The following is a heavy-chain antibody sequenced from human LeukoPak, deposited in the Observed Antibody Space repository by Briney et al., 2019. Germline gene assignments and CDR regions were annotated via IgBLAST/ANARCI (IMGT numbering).Heavy chain of an antibody. J-gene: IGHJ3*01. Sequence: GGSLRLSCAASGFTFSPYTMHWFRQPPGKGLEWVSYINSGSTTIYYADSVKGRFTISRDNAKNSVYLHLNSLRAEDTAVYYCARDSSVCEFDVWGQGTLVTVSS. V-gene: IGHV3-48*01. CDR1: GFTFSPYT. CDR2: INSGSTTI. CDR3: ARDSSVCEFDV. D-gene: IGHD6-6*01.